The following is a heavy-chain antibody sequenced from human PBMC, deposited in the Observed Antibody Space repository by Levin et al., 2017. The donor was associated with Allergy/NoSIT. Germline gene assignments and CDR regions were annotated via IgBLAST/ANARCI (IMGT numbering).Heavy chain of an antibody. Sequence: GESLKISCAASGFTFSNAYMSWVRQAPGKGLEWVGRIKSRTNGGTTDYAAPVKGRFTISRDDSKNTLYLQMDSLKTEDTAVYFCTTAARYSSSWYFFDPWGQGTLVIVSS. CDR1: GFTFSNAY. V-gene: IGHV3-15*01. D-gene: IGHD6-13*01. CDR2: IKSRTNGGTT. J-gene: IGHJ5*02. CDR3: TTAARYSSSWYFFDP.